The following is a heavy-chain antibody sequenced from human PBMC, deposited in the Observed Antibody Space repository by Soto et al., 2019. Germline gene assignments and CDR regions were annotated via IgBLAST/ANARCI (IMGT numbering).Heavy chain of an antibody. CDR3: ARDTSNSFDY. CDR1: GFTFNTYF. D-gene: IGHD2-2*01. V-gene: IGHV1-18*01. Sequence: HVQLLQSGGELKKPGASGKVSCNTSGFTFNTYFISWVRQAAGQGLEWKGWISPYNGNTKYGEKFQDRVTITTDTITGPAYMKLRKLRTDDTAVDYCARDTSNSFDYWGQVTLVTGS. J-gene: IGHJ4*02. CDR2: ISPYNGNT.